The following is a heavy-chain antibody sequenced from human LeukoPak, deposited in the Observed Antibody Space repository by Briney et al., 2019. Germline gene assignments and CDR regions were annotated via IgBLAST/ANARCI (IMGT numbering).Heavy chain of an antibody. D-gene: IGHD3-16*02. CDR2: INPNSGGT. J-gene: IGHJ4*02. V-gene: IGHV1-2*02. Sequence: ASVKVSCKASGYTFTGYYMHWVRQAPGQGLEWMGWINPNSGGTNYAQKFQGRVTMTRDTYINTAYMEPSRLRSDDTAVYYCARDRASGLRLGELSYWGQGTLVTVPS. CDR3: ARDRASGLRLGELSY. CDR1: GYTFTGYY.